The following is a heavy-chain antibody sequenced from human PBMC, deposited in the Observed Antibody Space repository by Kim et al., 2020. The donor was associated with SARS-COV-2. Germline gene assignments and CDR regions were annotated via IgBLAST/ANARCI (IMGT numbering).Heavy chain of an antibody. Sequence: ASVKVSCKASGYTFTSYAMHWVRQAPGQRLEWMGWINAGNGNTKYSQKFQGRVTITRDTSASTAYMELSSLRSEDTAVYYCARDRRIAVAGNPEIGYWGQGTLVTVSS. J-gene: IGHJ4*02. D-gene: IGHD6-19*01. CDR2: INAGNGNT. CDR3: ARDRRIAVAGNPEIGY. CDR1: GYTFTSYA. V-gene: IGHV1-3*01.